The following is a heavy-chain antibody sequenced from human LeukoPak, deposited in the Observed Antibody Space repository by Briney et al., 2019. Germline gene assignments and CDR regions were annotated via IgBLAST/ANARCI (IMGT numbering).Heavy chain of an antibody. D-gene: IGHD6-19*01. Sequence: SQTLSLTCALSGDSVSSNSAAWHWIRQSPSRGLEWLGRTYYRSRWYNEYAVSVKSRITINPDTSKNQFSLQLNSVTPEDTAVYYCARESYSSGWYVGAFDIWGQGTMVTVSS. V-gene: IGHV6-1*01. CDR2: TYYRSRWYN. J-gene: IGHJ3*02. CDR3: ARESYSSGWYVGAFDI. CDR1: GDSVSSNSAA.